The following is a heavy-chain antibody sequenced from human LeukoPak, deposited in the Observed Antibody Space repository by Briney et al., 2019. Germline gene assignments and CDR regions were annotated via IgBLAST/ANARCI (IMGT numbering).Heavy chain of an antibody. CDR2: IYYSGST. D-gene: IGHD2-2*01. CDR3: ARLGDCSSTSCPNYNWFDP. CDR1: GGSISSYY. Sequence: SETLSLTCTVSGGSISSYYWSWIRQPPGKGLEWIGYIYYSGSTNYNPSLKRRVTISVDTSKNQFSLKLSSVTAADTAVYYCARLGDCSSTSCPNYNWFDPWGQGTLVTVSS. J-gene: IGHJ5*02. V-gene: IGHV4-59*01.